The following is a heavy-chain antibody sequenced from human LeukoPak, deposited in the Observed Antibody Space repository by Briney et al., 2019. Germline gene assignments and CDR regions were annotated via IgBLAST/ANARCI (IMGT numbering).Heavy chain of an antibody. Sequence: PGGSLRLSCAASGFTFSSYSMNWVRQAPGKGLEWVSSISSSSYIYYADSVKGRFTISRDNAKNSLYLQMNSLRAEDTAVYYCARDSRNYYDSSGYSFDYWGQGTLVTVSS. D-gene: IGHD3-22*01. CDR1: GFTFSSYS. V-gene: IGHV3-21*01. CDR2: ISSSSYI. J-gene: IGHJ4*02. CDR3: ARDSRNYYDSSGYSFDY.